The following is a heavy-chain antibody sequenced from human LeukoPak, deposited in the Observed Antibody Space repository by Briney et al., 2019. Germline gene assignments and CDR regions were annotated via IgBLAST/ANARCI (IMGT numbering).Heavy chain of an antibody. CDR1: GYSISSGYY. J-gene: IGHJ4*02. Sequence: PSETLSLTCSVSGYSISSGYYWGWIRQPPGKGLECIGSTFRSGNTFYRPSLKSRVNISIDTSNNQFSLKLTAVTAADTAVYYCARIGGYCSGGSCSSGGDYWGQGILVTVST. D-gene: IGHD2-15*01. CDR2: TFRSGNT. V-gene: IGHV4-38-2*02. CDR3: ARIGGYCSGGSCSSGGDY.